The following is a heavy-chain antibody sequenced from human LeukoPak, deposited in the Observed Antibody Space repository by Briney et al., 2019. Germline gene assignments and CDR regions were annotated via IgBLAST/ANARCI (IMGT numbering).Heavy chain of an antibody. V-gene: IGHV4-59*12. D-gene: IGHD2-15*01. CDR2: FHNSRNT. CDR1: GDSISNYY. CDR3: ARGARGRPRYYYYMDV. J-gene: IGHJ6*03. Sequence: PSETLSLTCTVSGDSISNYYWSWIRQPPGNGLEWIGYFHNSRNTNYNPSLKSRVTISGDTSKNQFSLKLSSVTAADTAVYYCARGARGRPRYYYYMDVWGKGTTVTVSS.